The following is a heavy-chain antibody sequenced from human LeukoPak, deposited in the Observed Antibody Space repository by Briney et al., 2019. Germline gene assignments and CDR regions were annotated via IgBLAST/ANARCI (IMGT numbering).Heavy chain of an antibody. V-gene: IGHV4-38-2*02. Sequence: SETLSLTCTVSGYSISSGYYWGWIRQPPGKGLEWIGSIYHSGSTYYNPSLKSRVTISVDTSKNQFSLKLSSVTAADTAGYYCAKVLVQQLVLDYWGQGTLVTVSS. CDR3: AKVLVQQLVLDY. CDR2: IYHSGST. CDR1: GYSISSGYY. D-gene: IGHD6-13*01. J-gene: IGHJ4*02.